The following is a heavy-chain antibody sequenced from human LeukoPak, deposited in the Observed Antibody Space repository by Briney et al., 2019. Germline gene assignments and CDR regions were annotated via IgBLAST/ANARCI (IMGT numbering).Heavy chain of an antibody. CDR3: ARLVGHYYYYYMDV. J-gene: IGHJ6*03. CDR1: GGSFSGYY. D-gene: IGHD2-15*01. Sequence: SETLSLTCAVYGGSFSGYYWSWIRQPPGKGLEWIGEINHSGSTNYNPSLKSRVTISVDTSKNQFSLKLSSATAADTAVYYCARLVGHYYYYYMDVWGKGTTVTISS. CDR2: INHSGST. V-gene: IGHV4-34*01.